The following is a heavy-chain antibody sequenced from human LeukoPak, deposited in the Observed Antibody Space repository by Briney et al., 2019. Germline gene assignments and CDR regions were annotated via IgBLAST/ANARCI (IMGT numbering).Heavy chain of an antibody. V-gene: IGHV5-51*01. CDR2: IYPGDSDT. D-gene: IGHD3-22*01. CDR1: GYSFTSYW. Sequence: GESLKISCKGSGYSFTSYWIGWVRHMPGKGLEWMGIIYPGDSDTRYSPSFQGQVTISADKSISTAYLQWSSLKASDTAMYYCARTYYDSSGYYSAYYFDYWGQGTLVTVSS. CDR3: ARTYYDSSGYYSAYYFDY. J-gene: IGHJ4*02.